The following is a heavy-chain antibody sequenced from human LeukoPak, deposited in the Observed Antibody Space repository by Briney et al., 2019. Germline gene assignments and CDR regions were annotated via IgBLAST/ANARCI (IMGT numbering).Heavy chain of an antibody. CDR2: IFYTGSS. D-gene: IGHD5-24*01. Sequence: SETLSLTCTVSGGSISGSNYYWGWIRQPPGKGLEWIGSIFYTGSSYYNPSLKSRVTLSVDTSKDQSSLKLSSVTAADTAVYYCARDGYNTPGYWGQGTLVTVSS. V-gene: IGHV4-39*07. CDR3: ARDGYNTPGY. J-gene: IGHJ4*02. CDR1: GGSISGSNYY.